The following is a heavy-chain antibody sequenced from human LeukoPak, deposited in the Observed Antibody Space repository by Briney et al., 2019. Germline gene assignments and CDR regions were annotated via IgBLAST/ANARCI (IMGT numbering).Heavy chain of an antibody. V-gene: IGHV1-69*04. CDR1: GGTFSSYA. CDR2: IIPILGIA. Sequence: SVKVSCKASGGTFSSYAISWVRQAPGQGLGWMGRIIPILGIANYAQKFQGRVTITADKSTSTAYMELSSLRSEDTAVYYCATMTTVVTPLVYWGQGTLVTVSS. D-gene: IGHD4-23*01. CDR3: ATMTTVVTPLVY. J-gene: IGHJ4*02.